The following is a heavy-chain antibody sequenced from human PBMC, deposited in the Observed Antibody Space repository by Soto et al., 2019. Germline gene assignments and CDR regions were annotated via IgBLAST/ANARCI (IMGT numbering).Heavy chain of an antibody. J-gene: IGHJ6*02. CDR2: INHSGST. D-gene: IGHD6-13*01. V-gene: IGHV4-34*01. CDR3: ARGAPYSSRKDGLYGMDV. CDR1: GGSFSGYY. Sequence: SETLSLTCAVYGGSFSGYYWSWIRQPPGKGLEWIGEINHSGSTNYNPSLKSRVTISVDTSKNQFSLKLSSVTAADTAVYYCARGAPYSSRKDGLYGMDVWGQGTTVTVSS.